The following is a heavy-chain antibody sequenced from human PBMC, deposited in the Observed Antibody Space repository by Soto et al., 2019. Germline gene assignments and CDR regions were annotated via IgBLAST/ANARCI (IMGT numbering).Heavy chain of an antibody. CDR2: ISGSGGST. J-gene: IGHJ6*02. D-gene: IGHD2-2*02. Sequence: GGSLRLSCAASGFTFSSYAMSWVRQAPGKGLEWVSAISGSGGSTYYADSVKGLFTISRDNSKNTLYLQINSLRAEDTSVYYCAKWPLRYCSSTSCYNYYYYGMDVWGQGTTVTVSS. CDR1: GFTFSSYA. V-gene: IGHV3-23*01. CDR3: AKWPLRYCSSTSCYNYYYYGMDV.